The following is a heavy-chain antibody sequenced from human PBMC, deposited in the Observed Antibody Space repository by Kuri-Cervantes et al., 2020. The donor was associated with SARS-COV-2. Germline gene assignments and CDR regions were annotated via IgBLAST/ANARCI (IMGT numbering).Heavy chain of an antibody. CDR1: GYTFSSYA. D-gene: IGHD3-3*01. Sequence: GESLKISCKASGYTFSSYAMQWVRQAPGQRLEWMGWINAGKGNTKYSQKFQDRVTITWDTSASTAYLELSSLRSEDTAVYYCATERGHYYDFWSGYQAGGMDVWGQGTTVTVSS. V-gene: IGHV1-3*01. CDR3: ATERGHYYDFWSGYQAGGMDV. CDR2: INAGKGNT. J-gene: IGHJ6*02.